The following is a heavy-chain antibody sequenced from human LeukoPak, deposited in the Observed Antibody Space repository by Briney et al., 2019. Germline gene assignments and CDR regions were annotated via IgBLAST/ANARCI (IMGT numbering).Heavy chain of an antibody. CDR1: GLTFRNAW. J-gene: IGHJ5*02. Sequence: GGSLRLSCAVSGLTFRNAWMHWARQAPGKGLVWVPRIKGDGSITVYADSVKGRFTISRDNAKNTLYLQMNSLRVEDTAVYYCARSDWFDPWGQGTLVTVSS. CDR2: IKGDGSIT. V-gene: IGHV3-74*01. D-gene: IGHD3-3*01. CDR3: ARSDWFDP.